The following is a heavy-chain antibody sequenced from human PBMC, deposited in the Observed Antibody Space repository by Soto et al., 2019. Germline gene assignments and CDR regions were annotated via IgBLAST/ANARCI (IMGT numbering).Heavy chain of an antibody. D-gene: IGHD2-2*01. CDR3: ARRRSCSSTSCSYYFDY. CDR2: INWNGVTT. J-gene: IGHJ4*03. CDR1: GFTFNDYA. Sequence: SGFTFNDYAMGWVRQAPGEGLEWVSDINWNGVTTNYADSVKGRFTISRDNAKNSLYLQMNSLRGEDTALYYCARRRSCSSTSCSYYFDYWGQGTMVTVSS. V-gene: IGHV3-20*03.